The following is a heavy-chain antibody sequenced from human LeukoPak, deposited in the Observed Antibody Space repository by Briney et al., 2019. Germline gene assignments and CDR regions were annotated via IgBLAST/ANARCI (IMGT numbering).Heavy chain of an antibody. J-gene: IGHJ6*02. CDR2: IYGDDET. CDR3: AREAVMPVAPVKIGTSDRPLYEYYGLDV. Sequence: GGSLRLSCAASGFTITTNYMNWVRQAPGKGLEWVSVIYGDDETNYADSVKGRFTISRDNSKNTLYLQMNSLRADDTAVYYCAREAVMPVAPVKIGTSDRPLYEYYGLDVWGQGTTVTVSS. D-gene: IGHD1/OR15-1a*01. CDR1: GFTITTNY. V-gene: IGHV3-53*01.